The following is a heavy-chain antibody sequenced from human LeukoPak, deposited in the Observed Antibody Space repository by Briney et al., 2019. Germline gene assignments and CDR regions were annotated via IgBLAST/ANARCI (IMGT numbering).Heavy chain of an antibody. Sequence: GGSLRLSCAASGFTFSSYAMSWVRQAPGKGLEWVSAISGSGGSTYYADSVKGRFTISRDNSKNTLYLQMNSLRAEDTAVYYYARLASSSWYGYFDYWGQGTLVTVSS. CDR2: ISGSGGST. CDR1: GFTFSSYA. D-gene: IGHD6-13*01. V-gene: IGHV3-23*01. J-gene: IGHJ4*02. CDR3: ARLASSSWYGYFDY.